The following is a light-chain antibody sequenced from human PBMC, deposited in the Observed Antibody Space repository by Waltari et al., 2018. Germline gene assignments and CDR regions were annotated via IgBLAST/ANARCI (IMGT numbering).Light chain of an antibody. V-gene: IGLV2-14*01. CDR3: CSYTSSSTWV. CDR1: GSDIRGYNF. Sequence: QSALTQSASMSGSPGPTITITCTGTGSDIRGYNFVSWYQQYPGKAPKLIIFDVTKRPSGVSNRFSGSKSGNTASLTISGLQTEDEADYYCCSYTSSSTWVFGGGTKLTVL. CDR2: DVT. J-gene: IGLJ3*02.